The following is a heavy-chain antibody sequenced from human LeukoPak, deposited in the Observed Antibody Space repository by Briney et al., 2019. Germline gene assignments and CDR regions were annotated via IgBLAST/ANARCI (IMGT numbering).Heavy chain of an antibody. D-gene: IGHD1-26*01. CDR2: INHSGST. CDR3: ARCKGSIVGATIGLFDY. J-gene: IGHJ4*02. Sequence: SETLSLTCAVYGGSFSGYYWSWIRQPPGKGLEWIGEINHSGSTNYNPSLKSRVTISVDTSKNQFSLKLSSVTAADTAVYYCARCKGSIVGATIGLFDYWGQGTLVTVSS. V-gene: IGHV4-34*01. CDR1: GGSFSGYY.